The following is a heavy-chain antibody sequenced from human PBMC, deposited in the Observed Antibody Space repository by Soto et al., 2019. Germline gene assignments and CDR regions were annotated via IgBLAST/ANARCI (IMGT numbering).Heavy chain of an antibody. CDR1: GFTFYDYA. CDR3: AKETATGGGAFEI. V-gene: IGHV3-43D*04. Sequence: GGSLRLSCAASGFTFYDYAMHWVRQAPGKGLEWVSLISWDGSTHYEDSVQGRFTISRDTSKNTVYLHMNSLTAGDTAVYYCAKETATGGGAFEIYGQGTMVTVSS. J-gene: IGHJ3*02. D-gene: IGHD2-8*02. CDR2: ISWDGST.